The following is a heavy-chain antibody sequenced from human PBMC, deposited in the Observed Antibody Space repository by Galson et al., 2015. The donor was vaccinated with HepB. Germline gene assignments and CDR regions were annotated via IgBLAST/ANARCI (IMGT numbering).Heavy chain of an antibody. J-gene: IGHJ6*02. Sequence: LRLSCAASGFTVSNNYMYWVRQAPGKGLEWVSLIYSDDSTYHADSVKGRFTISRDNSKNTLYLQMNSLRAEDTAVYYCQGGRYCSSTSCPIYGLDVWGQGTTVTVSS. V-gene: IGHV3-53*01. D-gene: IGHD2-2*01. CDR2: IYSDDST. CDR3: QGGRYCSSTSCPIYGLDV. CDR1: GFTVSNNY.